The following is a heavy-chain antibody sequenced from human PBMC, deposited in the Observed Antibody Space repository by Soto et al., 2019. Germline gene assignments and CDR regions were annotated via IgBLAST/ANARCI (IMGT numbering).Heavy chain of an antibody. D-gene: IGHD2-21*01. CDR2: ISSSGSTI. CDR3: ARGGDGYNFYYGMDV. CDR1: GFTFSSYE. V-gene: IGHV3-48*03. J-gene: IGHJ6*02. Sequence: EVQLVESGGGLVQPGGSLRLSCAASGFTFSSYEMNWVRQAPGKGLEWVSYISSSGSTIYYADSVKGRFTISRDNAKNSLYLQMNSLRAEDTAVYYCARGGDGYNFYYGMDVWGQGTTVTVSS.